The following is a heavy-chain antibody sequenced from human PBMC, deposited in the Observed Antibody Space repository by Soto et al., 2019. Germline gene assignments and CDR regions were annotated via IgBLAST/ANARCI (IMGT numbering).Heavy chain of an antibody. J-gene: IGHJ4*02. D-gene: IGHD2-15*01. V-gene: IGHV3-23*01. Sequence: GGSLRLSCAASGFTFSSYAMSWVRQAPGKGLKWVSAISGSGGSTYYADSVKGRFTISRDNSKNTLYLQMNSLRAEDTAVYYCARSRYCSGGSCYFDYWGQGTLVTVSS. CDR2: ISGSGGST. CDR1: GFTFSSYA. CDR3: ARSRYCSGGSCYFDY.